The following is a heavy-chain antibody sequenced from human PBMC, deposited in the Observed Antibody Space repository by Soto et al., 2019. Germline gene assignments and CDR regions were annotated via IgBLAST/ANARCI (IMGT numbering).Heavy chain of an antibody. J-gene: IGHJ6*02. CDR2: IIPIFGTA. D-gene: IGHD4-17*01. V-gene: IGHV1-69*12. CDR1: GGTFSTYA. CDR3: ARDRPRENYGGNYYYHMDV. Sequence: QVQLVQSGAEVKKPGSSVKVSCKASGGTFSTYAISWVRQAPGQGLEWMGGIIPIFGTADYAQKFQGRVTITADXSXTXAXXELSSMRSEDTAVYYCARDRPRENYGGNYYYHMDVWGQGTTVTVSS.